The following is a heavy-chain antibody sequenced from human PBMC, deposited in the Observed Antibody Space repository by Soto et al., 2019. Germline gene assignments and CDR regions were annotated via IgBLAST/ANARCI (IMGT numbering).Heavy chain of an antibody. CDR1: GFTFSSYA. D-gene: IGHD2-21*02. CDR3: AKSSHIVVVTAIIDY. CDR2: ISGSGGST. Sequence: GSLRLSCAASGFTFSSYAMSWVRQAPGKGLEWVSAISGSGGSTYYADSVKGRFTISRDNSKNTLYLQMNSLRAEDTAVYYCAKSSHIVVVTAIIDYWGQGTLVTVSS. J-gene: IGHJ4*02. V-gene: IGHV3-23*01.